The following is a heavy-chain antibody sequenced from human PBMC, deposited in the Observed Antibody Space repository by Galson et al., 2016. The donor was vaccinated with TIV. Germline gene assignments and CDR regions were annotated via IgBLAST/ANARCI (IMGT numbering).Heavy chain of an antibody. J-gene: IGHJ3*02. D-gene: IGHD3-22*01. CDR3: ARDFHSSGPSEETDAFDI. CDR2: IIPIYGTI. V-gene: IGHV1-69*06. Sequence: SCKASGGTFSSYGISWVRQAPGQGLEWMGGIIPIYGTINYAQKFQDRLTITADTSTTTAYMELSSLRFEDTAVYYCARDFHSSGPSEETDAFDIWGQGAMVTVSS. CDR1: GGTFSSYG.